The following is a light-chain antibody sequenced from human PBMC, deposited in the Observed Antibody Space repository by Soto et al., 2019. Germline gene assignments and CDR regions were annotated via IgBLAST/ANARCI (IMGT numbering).Light chain of an antibody. V-gene: IGKV1D-13*01. CDR2: DAS. CDR1: QGIGTD. Sequence: IQMTQSPSSLSASVGDRLTITCRASQGIGTDLGWYQQKPGEAPNLLIYDASTLESRVPSRFSGGRSGREFTLIISSRQPDDFATCYRQQYNNYSRTFGGGTKVDIK. CDR3: QQYNNYSRT. J-gene: IGKJ4*02.